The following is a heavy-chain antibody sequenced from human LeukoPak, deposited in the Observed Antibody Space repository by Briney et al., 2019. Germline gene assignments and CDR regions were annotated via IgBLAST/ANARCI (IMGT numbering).Heavy chain of an antibody. V-gene: IGHV4-59*01. CDR3: ARGRSSMVRGYYYYYMDV. CDR1: GGSISPYY. CDR2: IYHSGKT. J-gene: IGHJ6*03. D-gene: IGHD3-10*01. Sequence: SETLSLTCTVSGGSISPYYWSWIRQSPGKGLEWIGYIYHSGKTYYNPSLKSRITISVDTSKNQFSLKVTSVTAADTAVYYCARGRSSMVRGYYYYYMDVWGKGTTVTISS.